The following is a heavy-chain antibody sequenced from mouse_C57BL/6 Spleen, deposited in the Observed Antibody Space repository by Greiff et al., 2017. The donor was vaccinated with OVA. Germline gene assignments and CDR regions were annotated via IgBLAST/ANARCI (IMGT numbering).Heavy chain of an antibody. D-gene: IGHD3-3*01. CDR1: GYAFSSSW. V-gene: IGHV1-82*01. Sequence: VQLQQSGPELVKPGASVKISCKASGYAFSSSWMNWVKQRPGKGLEWIGRISPGDGDTNYNGKFKGKATLTADKSSSTASMQLSSLTSEDSAVYFCARGLGQDYFDYWGQGTTLTVSS. J-gene: IGHJ2*01. CDR3: ARGLGQDYFDY. CDR2: ISPGDGDT.